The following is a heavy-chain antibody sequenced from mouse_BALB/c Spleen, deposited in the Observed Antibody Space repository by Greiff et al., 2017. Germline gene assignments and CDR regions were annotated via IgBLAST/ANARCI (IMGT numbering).Heavy chain of an antibody. J-gene: IGHJ4*01. Sequence: DVKLVESGGGLVQPGGSLTLSCAASGFSFTSYTMSWVRQTPEKSLEWVAYISNGGGSTYYPDTVKGRFTISRDNAKNTLYLQMSSLKSEDTAMYYCARHGGEYDYAMDYWGQGTSVTVSS. CDR3: ARHGGEYDYAMDY. D-gene: IGHD5-1*01. CDR1: GFSFTSYT. V-gene: IGHV5-12-2*01. CDR2: ISNGGGST.